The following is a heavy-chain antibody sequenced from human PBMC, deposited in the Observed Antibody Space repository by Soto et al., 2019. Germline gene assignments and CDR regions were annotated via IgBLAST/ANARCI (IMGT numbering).Heavy chain of an antibody. V-gene: IGHV3-23*01. CDR1: GFTFNSYA. CDR2: VSAGGGAT. Sequence: GGSLRLSCEASGFTFNSYAMSWVRQAPGEGLEWFSTVSAGGGATYCADAVKGRFIISRDNSKNTVYLQMNSLRAEDTAVYYCVRIWFGAHAFHMWGQGTMVTVSS. J-gene: IGHJ3*02. CDR3: VRIWFGAHAFHM. D-gene: IGHD3-10*01.